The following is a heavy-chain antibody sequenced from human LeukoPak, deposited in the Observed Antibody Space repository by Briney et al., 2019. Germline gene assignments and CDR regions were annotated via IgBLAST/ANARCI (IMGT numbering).Heavy chain of an antibody. CDR1: GGSFSGYY. V-gene: IGHV4-34*01. J-gene: IGHJ4*02. Sequence: SETLSLTCAVYGGSFSGYYWSWIRQPPGKGLEWIGEINHSGSTNYNPSLKSRVTISVDTSKNQFSLKLSSVTAADTAVYYCAEGKIQESSRWYWYWGQGNLVTVSS. CDR3: AEGKIQESSRWYWY. CDR2: INHSGST. D-gene: IGHD6-13*01.